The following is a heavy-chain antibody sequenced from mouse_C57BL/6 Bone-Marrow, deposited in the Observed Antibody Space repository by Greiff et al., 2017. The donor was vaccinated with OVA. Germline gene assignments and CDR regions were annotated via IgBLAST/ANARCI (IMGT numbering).Heavy chain of an antibody. D-gene: IGHD2-4*01. J-gene: IGHJ4*01. CDR1: GYTFTDYN. V-gene: IGHV1-19*01. CDR2: INPYNGGT. CDR3: AGVYCDTMDY. Sequence: EVKLQVSGPVLVKPGASVKMSCKASGYTFTDYNMNWVKQSHGKSLEWIGVINPYNGGTSYNQKFKGKATLTVDKSSSTAYMELNSLTSEDSAVYYCAGVYCDTMDYWGQGTSVTVSS.